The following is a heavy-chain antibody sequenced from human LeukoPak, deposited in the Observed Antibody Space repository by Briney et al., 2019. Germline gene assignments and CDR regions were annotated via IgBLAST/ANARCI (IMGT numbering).Heavy chain of an antibody. J-gene: IGHJ4*02. D-gene: IGHD3-22*01. Sequence: SVKASCKASGGTFSSYAISLVRQAPGQGLEWMGGIIPIFGTANYAQKFQGRVTITTDESTSTAYMELSSLRSEDTAVYYCASAITYYYDSSGYYLLDYWGQGTLVTVSS. CDR2: IIPIFGTA. V-gene: IGHV1-69*05. CDR3: ASAITYYYDSSGYYLLDY. CDR1: GGTFSSYA.